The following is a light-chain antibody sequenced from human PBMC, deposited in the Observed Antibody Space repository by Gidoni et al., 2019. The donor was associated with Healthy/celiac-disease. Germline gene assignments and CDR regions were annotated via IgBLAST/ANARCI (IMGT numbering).Light chain of an antibody. CDR1: QGITSA. V-gene: IGKV1-13*02. Sequence: AIQLTQSPPSLSASVGDRVTITCRASQGITSALAWYQQKPGKAPKILIYDASSLESGVPSRFSGSGSGTDFTLTISRLQPEDFATYYCQQFSSYPQITFGQGTRLEIK. CDR3: QQFSSYPQIT. J-gene: IGKJ5*01. CDR2: DAS.